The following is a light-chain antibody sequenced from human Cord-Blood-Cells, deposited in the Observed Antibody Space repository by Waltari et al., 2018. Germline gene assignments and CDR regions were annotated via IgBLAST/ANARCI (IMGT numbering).Light chain of an antibody. J-gene: IGLJ3*02. CDR1: ALPKQY. CDR2: KDS. Sequence: SYELTQPPSVSVSPGQTARITCSGDALPKQYTSWYQQKPGQAPVLVIYKDSERPSGIPGRFSGSSSGTTVTLTISGVQAEDEADYYCQSADSSGTYLFGGGTKLTVL. V-gene: IGLV3-25*03. CDR3: QSADSSGTYL.